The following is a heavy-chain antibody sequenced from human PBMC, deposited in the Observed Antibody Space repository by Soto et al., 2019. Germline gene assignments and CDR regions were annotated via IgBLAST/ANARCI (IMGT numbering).Heavy chain of an antibody. J-gene: IGHJ4*02. CDR3: AGAPYSSGWWGLDY. Sequence: EVQLVESGGGLVQPGGSLRLSCAASGLTFSSYWMHWVRQAPGKGLVWVSRISTDGSVTTYADSVKGRFTISRDNAQNTLYLQMNILRTEDTAVSYCAGAPYSSGWWGLDYWGQGTLVTVSS. D-gene: IGHD6-19*01. V-gene: IGHV3-74*01. CDR2: ISTDGSVT. CDR1: GLTFSSYW.